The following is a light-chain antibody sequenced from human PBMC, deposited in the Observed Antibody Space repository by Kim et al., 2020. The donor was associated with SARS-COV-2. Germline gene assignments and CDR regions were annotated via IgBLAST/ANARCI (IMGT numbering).Light chain of an antibody. Sequence: ALEQTDKITCQGACIKKYSASCYQQKPGQPPLIVMYGKNCRPSGLPDRFSGSSSGDTASLTITATQAEDEADYYCTSRDSSGDHYVFGAGTKVTVL. CDR3: TSRDSSGDHYV. CDR1: CIKKYS. CDR2: GKN. V-gene: IGLV3-19*01. J-gene: IGLJ1*01.